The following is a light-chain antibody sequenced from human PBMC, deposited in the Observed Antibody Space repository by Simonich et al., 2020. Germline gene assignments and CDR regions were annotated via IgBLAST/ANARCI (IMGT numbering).Light chain of an antibody. V-gene: IGLV4-69*01. CDR1: SGHSTYA. Sequence: QLVLTQSPSASASLGASVKLTCTLSSGHSTYAIGWHQQQPEKGPRYLMKLNSDGSHSKGDGIPDRFSGSSSGAERYLPISSLQSEDEADYYCQTWGTGIVFGGGTKLTVL. J-gene: IGLJ3*02. CDR3: QTWGTGIV. CDR2: LNSDGSH.